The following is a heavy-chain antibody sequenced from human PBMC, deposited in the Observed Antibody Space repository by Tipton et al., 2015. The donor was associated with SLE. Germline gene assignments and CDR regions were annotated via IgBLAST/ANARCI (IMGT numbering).Heavy chain of an antibody. V-gene: IGHV4-31*03. CDR2: IYYSGST. D-gene: IGHD3-3*01. CDR3: AGSGEHYFDY. CDR1: GGSISSGGYY. J-gene: IGHJ4*02. Sequence: TLSLTCTVSGGSISSGGYYWSWIRQHPGTGLEWIGYIYYSGSTYYNPSLKSRVTISVDTSKNQFSLKLSSVTAADTAVYYCAGSGEHYFDYWGQGTLVTVSS.